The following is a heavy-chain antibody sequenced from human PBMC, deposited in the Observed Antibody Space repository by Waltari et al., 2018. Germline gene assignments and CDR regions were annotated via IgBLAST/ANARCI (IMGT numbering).Heavy chain of an antibody. CDR3: ARDLAGMYQLPHTKGCWFDP. Sequence: QVQLQQWGAGLLKPSETLSLTCAVYGGSFSGYYWSWIRQPPGKGLEWIGEINHSGNTNYTPSLKSRVTISVDTAKNQFSLKLSSVTAADTAVYYCARDLAGMYQLPHTKGCWFDPWGQGTLVTVSS. J-gene: IGHJ5*02. CDR1: GGSFSGYY. CDR2: INHSGNT. V-gene: IGHV4-34*01. D-gene: IGHD2-2*01.